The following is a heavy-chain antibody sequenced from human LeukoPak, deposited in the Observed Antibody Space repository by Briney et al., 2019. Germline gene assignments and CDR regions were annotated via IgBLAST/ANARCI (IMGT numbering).Heavy chain of an antibody. D-gene: IGHD2-21*02. CDR2: VASSRTS. J-gene: IGHJ5*02. V-gene: IGHV4-59*01. Sequence: SGSLSLTCTVCRDSLNTYYWTWIRQTPGKEREWIGFVASSRTSNYNPSLKSRVSISINASKNQFLLALTSVPPADTAVYYGARVVRGVVTSNWFDPWGQGTLVSVSS. CDR3: ARVVRGVVTSNWFDP. CDR1: RDSLNTYY.